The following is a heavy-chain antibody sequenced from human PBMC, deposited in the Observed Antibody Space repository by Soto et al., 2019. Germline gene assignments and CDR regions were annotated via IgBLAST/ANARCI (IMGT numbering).Heavy chain of an antibody. D-gene: IGHD3-16*02. V-gene: IGHV1-69*13. CDR3: ARAASRITFGGVIVY. CDR1: GGTFSIYA. Sequence: GASVKVSCKASGGTFSIYAISWVRQAPGQGLEWMGGIIPIFGTANYAQKFQGRVTITADESTSTAYMELSSLRSEDTAVYYCARAASRITFGGVIVYWGQGTLVTVSS. CDR2: IIPIFGTA. J-gene: IGHJ4*02.